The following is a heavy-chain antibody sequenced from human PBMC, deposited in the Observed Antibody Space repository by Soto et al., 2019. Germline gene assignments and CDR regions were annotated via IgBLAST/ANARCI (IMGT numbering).Heavy chain of an antibody. D-gene: IGHD6-13*01. J-gene: IGHJ4*02. CDR2: IYSGGST. Sequence: GGSLRLSCAASGFTVSSNYMSWVRQAPGKGLEWVSVIYSGGSTYYADSVKGRFTISRDNSKNTLYLQMNSLRAEDTAVYYCARSSPYIAAAGTRGPYFDYWGQGTLLTVSS. CDR1: GFTVSSNY. CDR3: ARSSPYIAAAGTRGPYFDY. V-gene: IGHV3-53*01.